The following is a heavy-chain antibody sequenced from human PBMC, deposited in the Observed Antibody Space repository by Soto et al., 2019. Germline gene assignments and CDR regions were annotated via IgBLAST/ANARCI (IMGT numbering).Heavy chain of an antibody. Sequence: RGESLKISCKTSGYNFAGYWIGLLRQIPWKGLEWLGIIFPGDSDTKYSPSFQGQVIISADKPIRTAYLKWSSLKASDTAIYYCARQSGMDVWGQGIRVSVSS. D-gene: IGHD5-12*01. J-gene: IGHJ6*02. CDR3: ARQSGMDV. CDR1: GYNFAGYW. CDR2: IFPGDSDT. V-gene: IGHV5-51*01.